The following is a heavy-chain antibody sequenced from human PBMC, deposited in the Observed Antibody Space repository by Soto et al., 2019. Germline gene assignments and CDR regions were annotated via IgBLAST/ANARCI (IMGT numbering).Heavy chain of an antibody. V-gene: IGHV3-23*01. Sequence: GGSLTLSCTASGFTFSSYAMNWVRQAPGKGLEWVSVISGSGDSTYYADSVKGRFTISRDNSKNTLYLQMKSLRAEDTAVYYCASRTSGWYFDYCGQGTLVTVSS. D-gene: IGHD6-19*01. CDR3: ASRTSGWYFDY. J-gene: IGHJ4*02. CDR1: GFTFSSYA. CDR2: ISGSGDST.